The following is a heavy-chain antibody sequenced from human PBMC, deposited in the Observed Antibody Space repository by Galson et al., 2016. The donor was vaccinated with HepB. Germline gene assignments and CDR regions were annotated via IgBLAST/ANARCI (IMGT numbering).Heavy chain of an antibody. J-gene: IGHJ3*02. Sequence: SETLSLTCTVSGGSISSYYWSWIRQPPGKGLEWIGYIYYSGSTNYNPSLQSRVTISVDTSKNQFSLKLSSVTAADTAVYYCARPDRRGRGALDAFDIWGQGTLVTVSS. V-gene: IGHV4-59*08. D-gene: IGHD3-10*01. CDR1: GGSISSYY. CDR3: ARPDRRGRGALDAFDI. CDR2: IYYSGST.